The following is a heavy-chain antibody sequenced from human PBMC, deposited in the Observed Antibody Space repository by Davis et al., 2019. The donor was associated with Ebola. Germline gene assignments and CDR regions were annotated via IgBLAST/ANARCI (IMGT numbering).Heavy chain of an antibody. CDR3: AKERRGSSWTALDS. CDR2: VGWNGDST. J-gene: IGHJ4*02. D-gene: IGHD2-2*01. Sequence: GESLKTSCAASGFTFDTFSLHWVRQVPGKSLEWVSLVGWNGDSTFYADSVKGRFTISRDNRRNSLYLQMNNLRTDDSALYYCAKERRGSSWTALDSWGQGTLVTVSS. CDR1: GFTFDTFS. V-gene: IGHV3-43*01.